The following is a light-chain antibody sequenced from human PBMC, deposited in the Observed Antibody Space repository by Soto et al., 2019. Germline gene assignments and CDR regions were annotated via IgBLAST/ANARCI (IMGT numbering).Light chain of an antibody. CDR3: QQCDATPYT. CDR2: AAS. CDR1: QTVTTY. V-gene: IGKV1-39*01. Sequence: DIPMTQSPSSLSASVGDRVTITCRASQTVTTYVNWYQQKPGEAPKLLIYAASTWHTGVPSRFSGSGSGTDFTLTITCLKPEDLANYFCQQCDATPYTFRPGSTVDIK. J-gene: IGKJ3*01.